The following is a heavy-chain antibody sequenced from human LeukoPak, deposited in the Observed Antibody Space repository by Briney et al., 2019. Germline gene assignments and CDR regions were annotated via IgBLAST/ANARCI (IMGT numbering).Heavy chain of an antibody. Sequence: ASVKVSCKASGYTFTGYYMHWVRQAPGQGLEWMGWINPNSGGTNYAQQFQGRVTMTRDTSISTAYMELSRLRSDDTAVYYCARAQVSNYFVYWGQGTLSPSPQ. CDR3: ARAQVSNYFVY. V-gene: IGHV1-2*02. CDR2: INPNSGGT. J-gene: IGHJ4*02. CDR1: GYTFTGYY. D-gene: IGHD4-11*01.